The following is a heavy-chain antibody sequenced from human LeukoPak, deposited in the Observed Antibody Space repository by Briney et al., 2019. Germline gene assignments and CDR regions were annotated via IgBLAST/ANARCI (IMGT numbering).Heavy chain of an antibody. D-gene: IGHD6-13*01. CDR3: ARLPGIAAV. V-gene: IGHV4-4*09. Sequence: PSETLSLTCTVSNGSISSYHWSWVRQPPGKGLEWIGYILTSGTTNYNPSLKSRLTMSVDTSKNQISLKLISLTAADTAVYYCARLPGIAAVWGQGTLVTVSS. CDR1: NGSISSYH. J-gene: IGHJ4*02. CDR2: ILTSGTT.